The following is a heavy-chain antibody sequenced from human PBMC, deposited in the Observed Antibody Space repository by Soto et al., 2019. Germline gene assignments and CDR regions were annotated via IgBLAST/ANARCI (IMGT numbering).Heavy chain of an antibody. CDR3: ARDSAYGSGASVNHGVDH. J-gene: IGHJ4*03. D-gene: IGHD3-10*01. CDR2: RKWDASEK. Sequence: RRLSCAASGFTFGYYWISWVRQAPGKGLEWLATRKWDASEKKYVDSVKGRFTMSRANAKNSVYLQMDSLRAEDTAVYYCARDSAYGSGASVNHGVDHWGDGSLVTVSS. V-gene: IGHV3-7*01. CDR1: GFTFGYYW.